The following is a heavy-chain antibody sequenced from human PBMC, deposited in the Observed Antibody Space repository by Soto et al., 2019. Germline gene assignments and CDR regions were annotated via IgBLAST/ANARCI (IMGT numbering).Heavy chain of an antibody. Sequence: QVQLQQWGAGLLKPSETLSLTCAVYGGSFSGYCWTWIRQPPGTGLEWIGEINHSGSTNYNPSLKSRVTISVDTSKNQFSLKLTSVTAADTAVYYCARDKITGLFDYWGQGTLVTVSP. V-gene: IGHV4-34*01. D-gene: IGHD2-8*02. CDR1: GGSFSGYC. CDR3: ARDKITGLFDY. J-gene: IGHJ4*02. CDR2: INHSGST.